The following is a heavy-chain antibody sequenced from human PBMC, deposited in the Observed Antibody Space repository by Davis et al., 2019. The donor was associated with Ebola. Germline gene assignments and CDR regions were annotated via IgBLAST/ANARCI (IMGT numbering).Heavy chain of an antibody. J-gene: IGHJ4*02. D-gene: IGHD6-13*01. CDR3: ARGYSSSWDEFDC. V-gene: IGHV4-59*11. CDR1: GGSIRTHY. CDR2: IYYRRSS. Sequence: SETLSLTCTVSGGSIRTHYWSWIRQPPGRGLEWIGYIYYRRSSNYNPSLKSRVSISVDTSKNQFSLNLESVTAADTAVYYCARGYSSSWDEFDCWGQGTLVTVSS.